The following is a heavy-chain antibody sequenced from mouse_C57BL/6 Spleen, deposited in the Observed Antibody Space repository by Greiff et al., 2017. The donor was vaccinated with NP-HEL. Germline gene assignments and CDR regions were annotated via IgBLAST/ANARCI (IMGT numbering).Heavy chain of an antibody. CDR1: GYSFTDYN. CDR3: ARSAVVATKGYAMDY. Sequence: VHVKQSGPELVKPGASVKISCKASGYSFTDYNMNWVKQSNGKSLEWIGVINPNYGTTSYNQKFKGKATLTVDQSSSTAYMQLNSLTSEDSAVYYCARSAVVATKGYAMDYWGQGTSVTVSS. D-gene: IGHD1-1*01. V-gene: IGHV1-39*01. CDR2: INPNYGTT. J-gene: IGHJ4*01.